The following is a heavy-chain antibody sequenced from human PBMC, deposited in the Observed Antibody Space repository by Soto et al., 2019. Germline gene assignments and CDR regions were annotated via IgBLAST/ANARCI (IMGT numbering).Heavy chain of an antibody. V-gene: IGHV1-18*01. Sequence: QVRLVQSGPEVKKPGASVRVSCKASGYTFANYGITWVRQTSGQGLEWLGWISGYNINTHYAQKFEDRVTLTTDKSTSTVYMELRSLKSDYTAIYFCARERRWEPLLYWGQGTLVTVSP. J-gene: IGHJ4*02. D-gene: IGHD1-26*01. CDR1: GYTFANYG. CDR3: ARERRWEPLLY. CDR2: ISGYNINT.